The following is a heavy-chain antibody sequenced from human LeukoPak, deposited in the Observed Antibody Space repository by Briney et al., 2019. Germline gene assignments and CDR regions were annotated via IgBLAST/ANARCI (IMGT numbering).Heavy chain of an antibody. CDR3: ARRYGSGSSGTIDY. D-gene: IGHD3-10*01. Sequence: PSETLSLTCTVSGGSISSYYWSWIRQPPGKGLEWIAYIYYSGSTNYNPSLKSRVTISVDTSKNQFSLKLSSLTSADTAVYYCARRYGSGSSGTIDYWGQGTLVTVSS. CDR2: IYYSGST. J-gene: IGHJ4*02. V-gene: IGHV4-59*01. CDR1: GGSISSYY.